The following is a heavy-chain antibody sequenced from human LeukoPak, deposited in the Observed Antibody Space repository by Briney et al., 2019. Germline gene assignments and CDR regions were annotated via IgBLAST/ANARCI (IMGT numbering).Heavy chain of an antibody. CDR1: GVSFRGYY. D-gene: IGHD2-21*02. J-gene: IGHJ4*02. Sequence: SETLSLTCVVYGVSFRGYYWSWIRQPPGKGLEWIGEINHSGSTNYNPSLKSRVTISVDTSKNQFSLKLSSVTAADTAVYYCARAPPPYMVTEWGQGTLVTVSS. V-gene: IGHV4-34*01. CDR2: INHSGST. CDR3: ARAPPPYMVTE.